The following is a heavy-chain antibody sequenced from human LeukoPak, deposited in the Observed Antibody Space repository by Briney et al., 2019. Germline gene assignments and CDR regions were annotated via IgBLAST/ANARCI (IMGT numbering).Heavy chain of an antibody. Sequence: GGSLRLSCAASGFTFSSYAMHWVRQAPGKGLEWVAVISYDGSNKYYADSVKGRFTISRDNSQNTLYLQMNSLRAEDTAVYYCARDILSDYYYGMDVWGQGTTVTVSS. CDR3: ARDILSDYYYGMDV. CDR2: ISYDGSNK. CDR1: GFTFSSYA. J-gene: IGHJ6*02. V-gene: IGHV3-30-3*01. D-gene: IGHD2-21*01.